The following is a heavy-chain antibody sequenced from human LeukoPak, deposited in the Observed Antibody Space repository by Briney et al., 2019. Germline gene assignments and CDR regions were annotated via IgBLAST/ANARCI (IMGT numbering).Heavy chain of an antibody. CDR2: IKQDGNVK. CDR1: GFTFSRYW. J-gene: IGHJ4*02. Sequence: GGSLRLSCAASGFTFSRYWMSWVRQAPGKGLEWVASIKQDGNVKYYVDSVEGRFTISRDNAKNSLYLQMNSLRAEDTAVYYCARPAYCGGDCYFYFDYWGQGTLVTVSS. D-gene: IGHD2-21*02. V-gene: IGHV3-7*01. CDR3: ARPAYCGGDCYFYFDY.